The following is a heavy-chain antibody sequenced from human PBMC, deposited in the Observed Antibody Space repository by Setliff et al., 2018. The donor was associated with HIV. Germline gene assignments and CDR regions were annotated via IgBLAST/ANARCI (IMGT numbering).Heavy chain of an antibody. V-gene: IGHV4-61*02. CDR1: GGSIRSGSYY. Sequence: LSLTCTVSGGSIRSGSYYWSWIRQPAGKGLEWIGRIYTSGSTNYNPSLKSRVTISVDTSKNQFSLKLNSVTAADTAVYYCAREAPQIYCGGGSCYSALDYWGQGTLVTVSS. CDR2: IYTSGST. D-gene: IGHD2-15*01. CDR3: AREAPQIYCGGGSCYSALDY. J-gene: IGHJ4*02.